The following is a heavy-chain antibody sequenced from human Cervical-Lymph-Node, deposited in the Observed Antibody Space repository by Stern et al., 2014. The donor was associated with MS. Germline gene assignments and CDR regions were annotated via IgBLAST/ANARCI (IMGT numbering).Heavy chain of an antibody. D-gene: IGHD4-17*01. J-gene: IGHJ3*02. CDR1: GLSLSTSGTR. CDR2: HDWDDDK. V-gene: IGHV2-70*04. CDR3: ARIRSTVTTYSRDDAFDI. Sequence: QITLKESGPALVKPTQTLTLTCTFSGLSLSTSGTRVSWIRQPPGKALEWLARHDWDDDKFYSTSLKTRLTISKDTSKNQVVLTMTNMDPVDTATYYCARIRSTVTTYSRDDAFDIWGQGTMVTVSS.